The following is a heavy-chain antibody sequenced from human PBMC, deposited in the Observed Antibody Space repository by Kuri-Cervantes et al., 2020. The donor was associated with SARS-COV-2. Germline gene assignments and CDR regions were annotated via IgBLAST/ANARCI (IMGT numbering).Heavy chain of an antibody. CDR1: GFTFSSYS. CDR3: ARDQSGSYYFGYFDY. CDR2: ISSSSSYI. V-gene: IGHV3-21*01. Sequence: GGSLRLSCAASGFTFSSYSMNWVRQAPGKGLQWVSSISSSSSYIYYADSVKGRFTISRDNAKNSPYLQMNSLRAEDTAVYYCARDQSGSYYFGYFDYWGQGTLVTVSS. D-gene: IGHD1-26*01. J-gene: IGHJ4*02.